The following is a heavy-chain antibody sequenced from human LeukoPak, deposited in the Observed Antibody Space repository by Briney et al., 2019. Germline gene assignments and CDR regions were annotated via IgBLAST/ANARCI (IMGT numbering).Heavy chain of an antibody. V-gene: IGHV1-18*01. CDR2: ISAYNGNT. CDR3: ARDTSSDLNTPSSLFDY. J-gene: IGHJ4*02. Sequence: GASVKVSCKASGYTFTSYGISWVRQAPGQGLEWMGWISAYNGNTEYAQKLQGRVTMTTDTSTNTAYMELRSLRSDDTAVYYCARDTSSDLNTPSSLFDYWGQGTLVTVSS. CDR1: GYTFTSYG. D-gene: IGHD2-2*01.